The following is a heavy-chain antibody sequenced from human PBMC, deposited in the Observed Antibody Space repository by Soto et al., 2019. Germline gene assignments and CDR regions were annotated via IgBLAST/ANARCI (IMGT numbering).Heavy chain of an antibody. CDR1: GGSFSGYY. J-gene: IGHJ3*02. Sequence: PSETLSLTCAVYGGSFSGYYWSWIRQPPGKGLEWIGEINHSGSTNYNPSLKSRVTISVDTSKNQFSLKLSSVTAADTAVYYCASANPSTTVGAFDIWGQGTMVTVSS. D-gene: IGHD4-17*01. CDR3: ASANPSTTVGAFDI. V-gene: IGHV4-34*01. CDR2: INHSGST.